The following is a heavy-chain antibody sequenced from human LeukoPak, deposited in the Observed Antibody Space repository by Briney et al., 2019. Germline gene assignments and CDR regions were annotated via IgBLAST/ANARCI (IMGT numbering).Heavy chain of an antibody. Sequence: PRGSLRLSSAASGFTLTIAWMVSVRQAPGHGLGWVGRIKDRIDGGTTDVAAAVTGRFTISTDASRSTRYMPIDSLKPEDTATCYCTTDFSHCDLTSGYYSYWG. D-gene: IGHD3-3*01. J-gene: IGHJ4*01. CDR2: IKDRIDGGTT. V-gene: IGHV3-15*01. CDR1: GFTLTIAW. CDR3: TTDFSHCDLTSGYYSY.